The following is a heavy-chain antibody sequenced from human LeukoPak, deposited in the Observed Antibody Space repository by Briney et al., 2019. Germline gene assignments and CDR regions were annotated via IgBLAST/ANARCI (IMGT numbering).Heavy chain of an antibody. V-gene: IGHV3-23*01. CDR1: GFTFRGFG. Sequence: GGSLRLSCAASGFTFRGFGMYWVRQAPGKGLEWVSAISGSGGSTYYADSEKGRFTISRDNAKNTLYLQMNSLRAEDTAVYYYARVRSSWYMAFFDYWGQGTLVTVSS. CDR2: ISGSGGST. CDR3: ARVRSSWYMAFFDY. J-gene: IGHJ4*02. D-gene: IGHD6-13*01.